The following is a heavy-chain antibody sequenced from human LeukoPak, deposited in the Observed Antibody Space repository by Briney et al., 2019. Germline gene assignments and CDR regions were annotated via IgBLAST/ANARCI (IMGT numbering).Heavy chain of an antibody. D-gene: IGHD1-26*01. V-gene: IGHV1-2*02. CDR2: INPNSGGT. CDR1: GYTFTGYY. CDR3: AREIVVGALFDY. Sequence: ASVKVSCKASGYTFTGYYMHWVRQAPGQGLEWMGWINPNSGGTNYAQNFQGRVTMTRDTSISTAYMEVRRLRSDDTAVYYCAREIVVGALFDYWGQGTLVTVSS. J-gene: IGHJ4*02.